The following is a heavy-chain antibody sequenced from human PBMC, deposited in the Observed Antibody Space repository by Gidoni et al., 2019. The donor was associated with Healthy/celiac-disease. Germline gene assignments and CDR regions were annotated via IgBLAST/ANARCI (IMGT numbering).Heavy chain of an antibody. CDR1: GFTFSSYA. V-gene: IGHV3-23*01. D-gene: IGHD3-16*02. CDR3: AKGVMITFGGVIVLPDYYYGMDV. Sequence: EVQLLESGGGLVQPGGSLRLSCAASGFTFSSYAMSWVRQAPGKGLEWVSAISGSGGSTYYADSVKGRFTISRDNSKNTLYLQMNSLRAEDTAVYYCAKGVMITFGGVIVLPDYYYGMDVWGQGTTVTVSS. CDR2: ISGSGGST. J-gene: IGHJ6*02.